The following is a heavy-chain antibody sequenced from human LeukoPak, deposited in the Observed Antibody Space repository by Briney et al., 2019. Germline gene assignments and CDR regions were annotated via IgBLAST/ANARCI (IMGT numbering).Heavy chain of an antibody. CDR3: ASLRGSYSFYYYYMDV. CDR2: IYSGGST. J-gene: IGHJ6*03. D-gene: IGHD3-16*01. CDR1: GFTVGSNY. Sequence: PGGSLRLSCAASGFTVGSNYMSWVRQAPGKGLEWVSVIYSGGSTYYADSVKGRFTISRDNSKNTLYLQMNSLRAEDTAVYYCASLRGSYSFYYYYMDVWGKGTTVTVSS. V-gene: IGHV3-53*01.